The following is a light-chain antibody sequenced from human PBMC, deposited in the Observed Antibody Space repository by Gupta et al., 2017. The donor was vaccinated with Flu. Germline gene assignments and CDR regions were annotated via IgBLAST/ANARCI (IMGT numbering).Light chain of an antibody. CDR1: QSVSSY. CDR3: QQRSNWPPPYS. J-gene: IGKJ2*03. Sequence: EIVLTQSPATLSLSPGERATLSCRASQSVSSYLAWYQQKPGQAPRLLIYDASNRATGIPARCSGSGSGTDFTLTISSREPEDFAVYYCQQRSNWPPPYSFGQGTKLEIK. V-gene: IGKV3-11*01. CDR2: DAS.